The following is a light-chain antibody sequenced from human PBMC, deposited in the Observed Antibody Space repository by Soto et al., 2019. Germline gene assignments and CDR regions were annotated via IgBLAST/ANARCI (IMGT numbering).Light chain of an antibody. CDR3: SSYAGAYVV. V-gene: IGLV2-8*01. CDR2: EVS. CDR1: SSDVGDYNY. Sequence: QPVLTQPPSASGSPGQSVTISCTRTSSDVGDYNYVSWYQQHPGKAPKLMISEVSKRPSGVPERFSGSKSGNTASLTVSGLQAEDEADYYCSSYAGAYVVFGGGTKLTVL. J-gene: IGLJ2*01.